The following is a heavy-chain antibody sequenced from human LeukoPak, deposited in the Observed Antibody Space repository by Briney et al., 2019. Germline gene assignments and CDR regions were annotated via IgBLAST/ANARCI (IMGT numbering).Heavy chain of an antibody. Sequence: SVKVSCKASGGTFSSYAISWVRQAPGQGLEWMGRIIPILGIANYAQKFQGRVTITADKSTSTAYMELSGLRSEDTAVYYCAREVRGGVSWFDPWGQGTLVTVSS. CDR3: AREVRGGVSWFDP. J-gene: IGHJ5*02. CDR2: IIPILGIA. CDR1: GGTFSSYA. D-gene: IGHD3-10*01. V-gene: IGHV1-69*04.